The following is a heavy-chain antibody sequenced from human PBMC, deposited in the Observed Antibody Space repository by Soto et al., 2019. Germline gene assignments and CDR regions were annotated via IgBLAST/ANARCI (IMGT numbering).Heavy chain of an antibody. J-gene: IGHJ5*02. V-gene: IGHV4-31*03. D-gene: IGHD1-1*01. CDR2: IYYIGTT. CDR1: GGSIRNGNYY. Sequence: SETLSLTCTVSGGSIRNGNYYWSWIRQLPGKGLEWIGNIYYIGTTSYNPSLKSRVIISIDTSKNQFSLGLTSVLAADTAVYYCAKNETTRPWFDPWGQGTLVTVSS. CDR3: AKNETTRPWFDP.